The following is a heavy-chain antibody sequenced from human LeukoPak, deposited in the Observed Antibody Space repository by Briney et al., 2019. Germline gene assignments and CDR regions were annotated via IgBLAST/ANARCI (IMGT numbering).Heavy chain of an antibody. V-gene: IGHV3-23*01. CDR1: GFTFSSYA. D-gene: IGHD3-3*01. CDR3: AKSYTILRNWFDP. J-gene: IGHJ5*02. Sequence: GGSLRLSCAASGFTFSSYAMSWVRQAPGKGLEWVSAISGSPGSTYYADSVRGRFTISRDNSKNTLYLQMNSLRAEDAAVYYCAKSYTILRNWFDPWGQGTLVTVSS. CDR2: ISGSPGST.